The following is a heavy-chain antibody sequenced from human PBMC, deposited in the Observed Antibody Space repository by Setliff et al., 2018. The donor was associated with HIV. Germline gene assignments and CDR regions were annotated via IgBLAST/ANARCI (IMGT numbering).Heavy chain of an antibody. J-gene: IGHJ4*02. V-gene: IGHV1-69*04. Sequence: ASVKVSCKASGDIFNNNAINWVRQAPGQGLEWMGRIIPIFGMANYARKFQGRVTMTEDTSTYTAYMELSGLRSEDTAVYYCAIDVIGGWLRPMPDYWGQGTQVTVSS. D-gene: IGHD5-12*01. CDR1: GDIFNNNA. CDR2: IIPIFGMA. CDR3: AIDVIGGWLRPMPDY.